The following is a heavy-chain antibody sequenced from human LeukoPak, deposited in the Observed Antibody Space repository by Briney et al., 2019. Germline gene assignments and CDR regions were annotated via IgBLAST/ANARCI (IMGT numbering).Heavy chain of an antibody. Sequence: GGSLRLSCAASGFTFSNYWMNWVRQAPGKGLEWVANIKQDRSEKYYVDSVKGRFTISRDNGKNSLYLQMNSLRAEDTAVYYCARSSIAAPRHKEYFQHWGQGTLVTVSS. CDR3: ARSSIAAPRHKEYFQH. J-gene: IGHJ1*01. CDR1: GFTFSNYW. D-gene: IGHD6-6*01. CDR2: IKQDRSEK. V-gene: IGHV3-7*01.